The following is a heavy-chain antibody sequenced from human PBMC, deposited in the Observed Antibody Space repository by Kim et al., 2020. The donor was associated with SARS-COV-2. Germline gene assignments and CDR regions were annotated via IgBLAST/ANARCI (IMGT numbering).Heavy chain of an antibody. CDR1: GGSISSSSYY. CDR2: IYYSGST. D-gene: IGHD3-9*01. V-gene: IGHV4-39*01. CDR3: AGQEGIRYFDWLLYYNWFDP. J-gene: IGHJ5*02. Sequence: SETLSLTCTVSGGSISSSSYYWGWIRQPPGKGLEWIGTIYYSGSTYYNPSLKSRVTISVDTSKNQFSLKLSSVTAADTAVYYCAGQEGIRYFDWLLYYNWFDPWGQGTLVTVSS.